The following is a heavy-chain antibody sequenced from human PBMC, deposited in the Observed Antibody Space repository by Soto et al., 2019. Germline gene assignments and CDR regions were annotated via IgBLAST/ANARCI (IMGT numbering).Heavy chain of an antibody. J-gene: IGHJ4*02. V-gene: IGHV1-18*01. CDR1: GYTFTNYG. CDR2: ISAYNGNT. CDR3: SRDYYDFWSGYHVPPPIDY. Sequence: QVQLVQSGADVKKPGASVKVSCKASGYTFTNYGISWVRQAPGQGLEWMGWISAYNGNTNYAQKLQGRLTMTTDTSTSTAYMELRRLRSDATAVYYCSRDYYDFWSGYHVPPPIDYWGQGTLVTVSS. D-gene: IGHD3-3*01.